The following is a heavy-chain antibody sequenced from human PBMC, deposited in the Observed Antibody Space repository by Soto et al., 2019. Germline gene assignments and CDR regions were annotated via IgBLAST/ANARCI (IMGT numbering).Heavy chain of an antibody. CDR1: GYSFTNYW. V-gene: IGHV5-10-1*01. J-gene: IGHJ4*02. CDR3: ARNAYYESGTSHLSH. CDR2: IDPSDSYT. D-gene: IGHD3-10*01. Sequence: PXESLQVSWKCSGYSFTNYWSSWVRQMPGKGLEWMGKIDPSDSYTKYNPSFQGHVTISADKSISTAHLQWSSLEASDTAMYYCARNAYYESGTSHLSHWGQGSLVTVSS.